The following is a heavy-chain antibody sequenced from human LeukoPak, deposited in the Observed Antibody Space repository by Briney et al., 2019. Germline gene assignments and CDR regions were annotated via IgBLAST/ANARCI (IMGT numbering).Heavy chain of an antibody. CDR3: AREEVSYYYGSGKY. J-gene: IGHJ4*02. V-gene: IGHV1-18*01. CDR2: ISAYNGNT. D-gene: IGHD3-10*01. CDR1: GYTFTSYG. Sequence: ASVKVSCKASGYTFTSYGISWVRQAPGQGLEWMGWISAYNGNTNYAQRLQGRVTMTTDTSTSTAYMELRSLRSDDTAVYYCAREEVSYYYGSGKYWGQGTLVTVSS.